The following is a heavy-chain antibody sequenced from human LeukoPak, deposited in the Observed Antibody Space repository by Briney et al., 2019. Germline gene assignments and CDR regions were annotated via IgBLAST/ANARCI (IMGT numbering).Heavy chain of an antibody. CDR2: IYYSGST. J-gene: IGHJ4*02. V-gene: IGHV4-59*08. D-gene: IGHD3-10*01. CDR3: ARMGDYYGSGSYSRSPFDY. CDR1: GGSISSYY. Sequence: SETLSLTCTVTGGSISSYYWSWIRQPPGKGLEGIGYIYYSGSTNYNRSLKSRVTISVDTSKNQFSLKLSSVTAADTAVYYCARMGDYYGSGSYSRSPFDYWGQGTLVTVSS.